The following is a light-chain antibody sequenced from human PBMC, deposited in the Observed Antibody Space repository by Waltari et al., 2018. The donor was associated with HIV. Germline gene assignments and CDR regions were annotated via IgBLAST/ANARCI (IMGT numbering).Light chain of an antibody. CDR3: QQRTNWPPLT. Sequence: DIVMTQSPDSLAVSLGERATINCTSSQTVLYSSNNKNYLAWYQQKPGQPPKLLIYWASTRESGVPDRFSGSGSGTDFTLTISSLEPEDSAFYYCQQRTNWPPLTFGGGTKLEIK. CDR2: WAS. V-gene: IGKV4-1*01. J-gene: IGKJ4*01. CDR1: QTVLYSSNNKNY.